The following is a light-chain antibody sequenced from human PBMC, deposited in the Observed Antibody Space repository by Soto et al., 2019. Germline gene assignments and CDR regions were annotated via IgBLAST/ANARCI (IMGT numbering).Light chain of an antibody. CDR3: QQRSNWPPT. CDR1: QSVSSY. J-gene: IGKJ5*01. Sequence: EIVLTQSPATLSLSPGERATLSCRASQSVSSYLAWYQQKPGQAPRLHIYDASNRATGIPARFSGSGSGTDFTLTISCLEPEDFAVYYCQQRSNWPPTFGQGTRLEIK. CDR2: DAS. V-gene: IGKV3-11*01.